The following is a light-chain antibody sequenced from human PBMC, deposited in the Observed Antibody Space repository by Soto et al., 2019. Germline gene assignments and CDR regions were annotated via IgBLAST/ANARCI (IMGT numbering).Light chain of an antibody. CDR1: SSNIGAGYD. J-gene: IGLJ2*01. CDR2: GNS. CDR3: QSYDSSLSGSRV. Sequence: VVTQPPSVSGAPGQRVTISCTGSSSNIGAGYDVHWYQQLPGTAPKLLIYGNSNRPSGVPDRFSGSKSGTSASLAITGLQAEDEADYYCQSYDSSLSGSRVFGGGTQLTVL. V-gene: IGLV1-40*01.